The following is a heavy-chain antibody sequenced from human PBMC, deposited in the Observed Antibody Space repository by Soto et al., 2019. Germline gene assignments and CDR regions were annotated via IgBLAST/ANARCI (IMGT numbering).Heavy chain of an antibody. CDR1: GFIFDDYA. CDR3: ATSYGNAWYTY. Sequence: GGSLRLSCAASGFIFDDYAMHWVRQAPGKGLEWVSGISWNSGSIGYADSVKGRFTISRDNTKNSLYLQMNSLRPEDTAVYYCATSYGNAWYTYWGQGTQVTVSS. D-gene: IGHD6-13*01. J-gene: IGHJ4*02. V-gene: IGHV3-9*01. CDR2: ISWNSGSI.